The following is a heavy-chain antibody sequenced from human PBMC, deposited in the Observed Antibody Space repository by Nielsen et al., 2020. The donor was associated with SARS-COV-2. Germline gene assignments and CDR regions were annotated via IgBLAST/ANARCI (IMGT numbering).Heavy chain of an antibody. CDR2: IYYSGST. V-gene: IGHV4-59*01. D-gene: IGHD4-17*01. CDR3: ARITPTVID. J-gene: IGHJ4*01. Sequence: GSLRLSCTVSGGSISSYYWSWIRQPPGKGLEWIGYIYYSGSTNYNPSLKSRVTISVDTSKNQFSLKLSSVTAADTAVYYCARITPTVIDLGQGTLVTVSS. CDR1: GGSISSYY.